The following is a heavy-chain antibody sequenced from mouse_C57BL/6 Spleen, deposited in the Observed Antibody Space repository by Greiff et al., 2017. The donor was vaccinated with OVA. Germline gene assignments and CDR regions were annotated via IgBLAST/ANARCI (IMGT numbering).Heavy chain of an antibody. J-gene: IGHJ4*01. D-gene: IGHD5-1*01. Sequence: QVQLQQPGAELVKPGASVKLSCKASGYTFTSYWMHWVKPRPGQGLEWIGMIHPNSGSTNYNEKFKSKATLTVDKSSSTAYMQLSSLTSEDSAVYYCARSTYHYAMDYWGQGTSVTVSS. CDR2: IHPNSGST. V-gene: IGHV1-64*01. CDR3: ARSTYHYAMDY. CDR1: GYTFTSYW.